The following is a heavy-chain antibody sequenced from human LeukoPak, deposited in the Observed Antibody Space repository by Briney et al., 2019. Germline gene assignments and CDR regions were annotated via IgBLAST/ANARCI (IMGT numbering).Heavy chain of an antibody. V-gene: IGHV4-4*07. Sequence: SETLSLTCSVSGASLTGYYWSWIRQPAGKGLEWIGRIYTSGSTDYNPPLRSRVTMSVDTSKNQFSLKLSSVTAADTAVYYCASTVVGRYFDYWGQGTLVTVSS. CDR1: GASLTGYY. D-gene: IGHD4-23*01. J-gene: IGHJ4*02. CDR2: IYTSGST. CDR3: ASTVVGRYFDY.